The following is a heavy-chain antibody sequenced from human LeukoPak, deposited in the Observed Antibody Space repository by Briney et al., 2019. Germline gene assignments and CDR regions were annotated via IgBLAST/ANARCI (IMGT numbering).Heavy chain of an antibody. CDR2: IYHSGST. CDR1: GYSISSGYY. V-gene: IGHV4-38-2*01. D-gene: IGHD3-10*01. Sequence: SETLSLTCAVSGYSISSGYYWGWIRQPPGKGLEWIGSIYHSGSTYYNPSLKSRVTISVDTSKNQFSLKLSSVTAADTAVYYCARVLRGYFDYWGQGTLVTVSS. J-gene: IGHJ4*02. CDR3: ARVLRGYFDY.